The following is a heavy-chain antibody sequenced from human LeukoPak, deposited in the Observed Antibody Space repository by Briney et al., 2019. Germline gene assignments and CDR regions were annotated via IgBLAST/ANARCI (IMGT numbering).Heavy chain of an antibody. CDR1: GGSISSGGYS. Sequence: SETLSLTCGVSGGSISSGGYSWGWIRQPPGKGLEWIGYIYYSGSTYYNPSLKSRVTISVDTSKNQFSLKLSSVTAADTAVYYCARGPGLTSAIYWGQGTLVTVSS. J-gene: IGHJ4*02. CDR3: ARGPGLTSAIY. V-gene: IGHV4-30-4*07. CDR2: IYYSGST. D-gene: IGHD3-9*01.